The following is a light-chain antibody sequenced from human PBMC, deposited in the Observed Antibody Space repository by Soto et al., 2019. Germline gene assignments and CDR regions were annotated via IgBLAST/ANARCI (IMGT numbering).Light chain of an antibody. CDR2: EVN. Sequence: QSALTQPPSASGSPGQSVTISCTGTSSDVADYQYVSWYQQHPGKAPKLMIYEVNKRPSRIPDRFSGSKSGSTASLTVSGLQPEDEADYYCSSYAGSSTYVFGTGTKLTVL. CDR3: SSYAGSSTYV. CDR1: SSDVADYQY. J-gene: IGLJ1*01. V-gene: IGLV2-8*01.